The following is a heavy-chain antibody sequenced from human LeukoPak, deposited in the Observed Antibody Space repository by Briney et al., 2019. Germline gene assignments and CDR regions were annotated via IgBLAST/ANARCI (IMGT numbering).Heavy chain of an antibody. CDR2: IYSGGST. V-gene: IGHV3-53*01. Sequence: GGSLRLSCAASGFPVSSNYMSWVRQAPGKGLEWVSVIYSGGSTYYADSVKGRFTISRDNSKNTLYLQMNSLRAEDTAVYYCARDQITMVRGRRLYNWFDPWGQGTLVTVSS. CDR3: ARDQITMVRGRRLYNWFDP. J-gene: IGHJ5*02. D-gene: IGHD3-10*01. CDR1: GFPVSSNY.